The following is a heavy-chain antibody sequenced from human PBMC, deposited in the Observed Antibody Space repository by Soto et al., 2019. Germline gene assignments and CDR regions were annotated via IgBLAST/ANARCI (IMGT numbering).Heavy chain of an antibody. CDR2: IAYSGDT. CDR1: GAYISVADSS. Sequence: NPSETLSVTCVFSGAYISVADSSWFWIRKPPGKGLEWIGYIAYSGDTYYNPSLRRRVTISADRSENKFSLTLKSVTAADTAVYFCARDFERSAIGPWGQGTSVTVSS. V-gene: IGHV4-31*11. CDR3: ARDFERSAIGP. D-gene: IGHD3-9*01. J-gene: IGHJ5*02.